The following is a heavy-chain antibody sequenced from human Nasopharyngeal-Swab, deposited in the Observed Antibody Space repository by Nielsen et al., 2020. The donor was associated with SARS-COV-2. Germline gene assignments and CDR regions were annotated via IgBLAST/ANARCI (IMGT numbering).Heavy chain of an antibody. CDR2: IYYSGST. D-gene: IGHD2-15*01. CDR3: ARVLTRNLVVALVLDAFEI. Sequence: SETLSLTCTVSGGSISSSSYYWGWIRQHPGKGLEWIGYIYYSGSTYYNPSLKSRVTISVDTSKNQFSLKLSSVTAADTAVYYCARVLTRNLVVALVLDAFEIWGQGTMVTVSS. CDR1: GGSISSSSYY. J-gene: IGHJ3*02. V-gene: IGHV4-31*03.